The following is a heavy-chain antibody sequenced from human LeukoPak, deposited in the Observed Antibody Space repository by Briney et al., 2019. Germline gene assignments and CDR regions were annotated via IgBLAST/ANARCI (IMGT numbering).Heavy chain of an antibody. Sequence: GGSLRLSCAASGFTFSSCGMHWVRQAPGKGLEWVAVIWYDGTNKYYADSVKGRFTISRANSKNTLYLQMNSLRAEDTAVYYCARGRDGYNWIDYWGQGTLVTVSS. V-gene: IGHV3-33*01. CDR2: IWYDGTNK. D-gene: IGHD5-24*01. CDR1: GFTFSSCG. CDR3: ARGRDGYNWIDY. J-gene: IGHJ4*02.